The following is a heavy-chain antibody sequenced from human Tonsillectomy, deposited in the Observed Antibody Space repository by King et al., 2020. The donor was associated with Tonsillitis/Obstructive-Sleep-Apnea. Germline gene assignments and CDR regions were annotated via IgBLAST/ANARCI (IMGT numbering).Heavy chain of an antibody. V-gene: IGHV4-39*01. CDR3: ARRQAYYDFWKTYYYYYMDV. D-gene: IGHD3-3*01. Sequence: LQLQESGPGLVKPSETLSLTCTVSGGSISSSSYYWGWIRQPPGKGLEWIGSIYYSGSTYYNPSLKGRVTISVDTSKNQFSLKLSPVTASDTAVYYCARRQAYYDFWKTYYYYYMDVWGKGTTVTVSS. CDR1: GGSISSSSYY. J-gene: IGHJ6*03. CDR2: IYYSGST.